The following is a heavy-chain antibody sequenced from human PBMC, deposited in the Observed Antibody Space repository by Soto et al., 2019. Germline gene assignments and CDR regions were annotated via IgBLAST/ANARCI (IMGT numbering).Heavy chain of an antibody. CDR2: IYYSGST. D-gene: IGHD4-17*01. Sequence: PSETLSLTCTVSGGSISSGGYYWSWIRQHPGKGLEWIGYIYYSGSTYYNPSLKRRVTISVDTSKNQFSLKLTSVTAADTAVYYCARRALDYGDWYYFDYWGQGTLVTVSS. CDR3: ARRALDYGDWYYFDY. J-gene: IGHJ4*02. CDR1: GGSISSGGYY. V-gene: IGHV4-31*03.